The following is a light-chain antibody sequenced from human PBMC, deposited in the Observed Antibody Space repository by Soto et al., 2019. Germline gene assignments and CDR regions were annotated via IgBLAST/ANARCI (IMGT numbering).Light chain of an antibody. CDR3: CSYAGSYTWV. V-gene: IGLV2-11*01. Sequence: QSVLTQPRSVSGSPGQSVTISCTGTSSDVGGYNYVSWYQQHPGKPPKLMICDVSKRPSGVPDRFSGSKSGNTASLTISGLQAEDDADYYCCSYAGSYTWVFGGGTKVTVL. CDR1: SSDVGGYNY. CDR2: DVS. J-gene: IGLJ3*02.